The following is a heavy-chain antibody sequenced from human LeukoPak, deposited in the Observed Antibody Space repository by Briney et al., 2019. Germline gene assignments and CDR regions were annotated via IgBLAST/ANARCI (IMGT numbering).Heavy chain of an antibody. V-gene: IGHV3-30*04. CDR3: AIDSVKTYYYYYYMDV. Sequence: GGPLRLSCAASGFTFSSYAMHWVRKAPGKGLEWVAVITYDGSSKYYADSAQGRFTISRDNSKNTLYLQMNSLRAEDTAVYHCAIDSVKTYYYYYYMDVWGKGTTVTVSS. CDR2: ITYDGSSK. J-gene: IGHJ6*03. CDR1: GFTFSSYA.